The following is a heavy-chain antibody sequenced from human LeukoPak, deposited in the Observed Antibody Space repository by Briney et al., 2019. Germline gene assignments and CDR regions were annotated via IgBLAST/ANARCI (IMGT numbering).Heavy chain of an antibody. CDR1: GGSISSSNW. V-gene: IGHV4-4*02. CDR3: ARASRGIMGATLIFDY. D-gene: IGHD1-26*01. CDR2: IYHSGST. J-gene: IGHJ4*02. Sequence: KSSETLSLTCAVSGGSISSSNWWTWVRQSPGKGLEWIGEIYHSGSTNYNPSLKSRITISVDTSKNQFSLKLSSVTAADTAVYYCARASRGIMGATLIFDYWGQGTLVTVSS.